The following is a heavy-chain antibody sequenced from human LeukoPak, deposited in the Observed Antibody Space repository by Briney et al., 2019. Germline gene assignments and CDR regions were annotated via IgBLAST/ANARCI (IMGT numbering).Heavy chain of an antibody. V-gene: IGHV4-34*01. J-gene: IGHJ4*02. D-gene: IGHD6-13*01. Sequence: SETLSLTCAVYGGSFSGYYWSWIRQPPGKGLEWIGEINHSGSTNYNPSLKSRVTISVDTSKNQFSLKLSSVAAADTAVYYCAGSSYSSSWAIDYWGQGTLVTVSS. CDR3: AGSSYSSSWAIDY. CDR2: INHSGST. CDR1: GGSFSGYY.